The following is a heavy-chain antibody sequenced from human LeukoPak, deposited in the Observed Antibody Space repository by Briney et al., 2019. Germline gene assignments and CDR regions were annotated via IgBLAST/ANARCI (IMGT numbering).Heavy chain of an antibody. Sequence: ASVKVSCKASGYTFTSYGISWVRQAPGQGLEWMGWISAYNGNTNYAQKLQGRVTMTTDTSTSTAYMELRSLRSDDTAVYYCASEYGSGSYYTYYYYMDVWGKGTTVTVSS. CDR1: GYTFTSYG. CDR2: ISAYNGNT. J-gene: IGHJ6*03. CDR3: ASEYGSGSYYTYYYYMDV. V-gene: IGHV1-18*01. D-gene: IGHD3-10*01.